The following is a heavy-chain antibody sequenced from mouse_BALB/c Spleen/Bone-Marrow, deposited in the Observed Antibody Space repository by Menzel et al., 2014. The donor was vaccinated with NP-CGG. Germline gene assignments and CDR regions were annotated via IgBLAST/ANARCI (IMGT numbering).Heavy chain of an antibody. Sequence: EVQLQESGGGLVQPGGSLKLSCAASGFTFSSYGMSWVRQTPDKRLELVATINSNGGSTYYPDSVKGRFTISRDNAKNTLYLQMSSLKSEDTAMYYCARGYDYDYWGQGTTLTVSS. CDR2: INSNGGST. CDR1: GFTFSSYG. V-gene: IGHV5-6-3*01. D-gene: IGHD2-4*01. CDR3: ARGYDYDY. J-gene: IGHJ2*01.